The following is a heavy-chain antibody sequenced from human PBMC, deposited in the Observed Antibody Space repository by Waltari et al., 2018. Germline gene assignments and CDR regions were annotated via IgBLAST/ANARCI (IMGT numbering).Heavy chain of an antibody. V-gene: IGHV4-4*07. CDR3: ARGKRYYYDSSGYWYFDL. D-gene: IGHD3-22*01. Sequence: QVQLQESGPGLVKPSETLSLTCTVSGGSISSYYWSWIRQPAGKGLEWIGRIYTSGSTNYNPPLKSRVTMSVDTSKNQFSLKLSSVTAADTAVYYCARGKRYYYDSSGYWYFDLWGRGTLVTVSS. J-gene: IGHJ2*01. CDR1: GGSISSYY. CDR2: IYTSGST.